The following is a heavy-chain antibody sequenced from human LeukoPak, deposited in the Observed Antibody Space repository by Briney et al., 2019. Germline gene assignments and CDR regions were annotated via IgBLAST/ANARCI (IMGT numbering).Heavy chain of an antibody. D-gene: IGHD1-26*01. V-gene: IGHV3-48*03. CDR3: ARSAGSYPFFDY. Sequence: GGSPRLSCAASGFTFGIYEMTWVRQPPGKGLEWVSYISNSGSTIYYAASVKGRFTISRDNAKNSLYLQLSSLRAEDTAVYYCARSAGSYPFFDYWGQGTLVAVSS. CDR2: ISNSGSTI. J-gene: IGHJ4*02. CDR1: GFTFGIYE.